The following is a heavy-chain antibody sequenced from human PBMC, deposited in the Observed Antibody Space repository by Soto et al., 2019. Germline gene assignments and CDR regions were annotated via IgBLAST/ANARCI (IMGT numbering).Heavy chain of an antibody. D-gene: IGHD1-26*01. CDR2: IIPIFGTA. J-gene: IGHJ4*02. CDR3: ARDGGRNSGGIDY. CDR1: GGTFSSYS. V-gene: IGHV1-69*01. Sequence: QVQLVQSGAEVKKPGSSVKVSCKASGGTFSSYSINWVRQAPGQGLEWMGEIIPIFGTANYAQKFQGRVTITADESTSTAYMELSCLRSEDTAVYYCARDGGRNSGGIDYWGQGTLVTVSS.